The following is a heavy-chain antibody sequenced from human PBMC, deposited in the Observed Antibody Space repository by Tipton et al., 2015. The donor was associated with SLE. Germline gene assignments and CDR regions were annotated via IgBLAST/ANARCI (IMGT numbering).Heavy chain of an antibody. Sequence: QLVQSGAEVKKPGSSVKVSCKASGGTFSSYAISWVRQAPGQGLEWMGGIIPIFGTANYAQKFQGRVTITTDESTSTAYMELSSLRSEDTAVYYCARAGGDCSSTSCYGHYYYGMDVWGQGTTVTVSS. CDR2: IIPIFGTA. V-gene: IGHV1-69*01. CDR3: ARAGGDCSSTSCYGHYYYGMDV. CDR1: GGTFSSYA. D-gene: IGHD2-2*03. J-gene: IGHJ6*02.